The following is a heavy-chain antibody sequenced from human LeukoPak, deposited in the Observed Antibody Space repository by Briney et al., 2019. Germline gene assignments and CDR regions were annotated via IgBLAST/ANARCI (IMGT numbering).Heavy chain of an antibody. CDR3: TKEGGLGYCSSTTCPTPN. Sequence: GGSLRLSCAASGFTFSSYVMSWVRQAPGKGLEWVSAISDSGGSTYYAGSVKGRFTISRYNSKNTLYVQMNSLRAEDTAVYYCTKEGGLGYCSSTTCPTPNWGQEPLVTVSS. CDR2: ISDSGGST. J-gene: IGHJ4*02. V-gene: IGHV3-23*01. CDR1: GFTFSSYV. D-gene: IGHD2-2*01.